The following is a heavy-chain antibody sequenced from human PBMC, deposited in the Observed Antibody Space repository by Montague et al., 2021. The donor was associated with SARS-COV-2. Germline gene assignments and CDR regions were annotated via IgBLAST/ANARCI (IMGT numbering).Heavy chain of an antibody. V-gene: IGHV4-34*01. D-gene: IGHD4-23*01. Sequence: SETLSLTCAVYGGSFSGYYWTWIRSSPGKGLEWIAEINHSGTTNYNSNSSLRSRVTISVDTSKSHFALKLNSVTAADTGVYYCARWDPQTLTLIGLRGKSASDYWGQGTLVTVPS. CDR1: GGSFSGYY. J-gene: IGHJ4*02. CDR2: INHSGTT. CDR3: ARWDPQTLTLIGLRGKSASDY.